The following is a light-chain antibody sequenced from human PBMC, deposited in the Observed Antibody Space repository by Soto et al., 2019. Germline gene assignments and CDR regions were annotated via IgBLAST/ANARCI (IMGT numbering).Light chain of an antibody. CDR2: GAS. V-gene: IGKV3-20*01. Sequence: ESVLTQSRGTLSLSPGERASLSCGASQSLPSNYFAWYKQKPGQAPRPLIXGASTRATGIPERFSGSGSGTDFTLTISRLEPEEFAVYYCQQYGSSPLGQETRLEIK. CDR3: QQYGSSP. CDR1: QSLPSNY. J-gene: IGKJ5*01.